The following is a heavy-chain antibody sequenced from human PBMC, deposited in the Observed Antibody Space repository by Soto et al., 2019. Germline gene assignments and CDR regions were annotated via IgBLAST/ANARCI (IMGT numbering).Heavy chain of an antibody. D-gene: IGHD3-16*01. V-gene: IGHV3-13*01. J-gene: IGHJ5*02. Sequence: GGSLRLSCAASGFTFSSHDMHWVRQVTGKGLEWVSGIESDGDAKYLASVKGRFSISRENAKNSLHLQMNSLRVEDTAVYYCARGGIEGVTWNWFDTWGQGTLVTVSS. CDR3: ARGGIEGVTWNWFDT. CDR2: IESDGDA. CDR1: GFTFSSHD.